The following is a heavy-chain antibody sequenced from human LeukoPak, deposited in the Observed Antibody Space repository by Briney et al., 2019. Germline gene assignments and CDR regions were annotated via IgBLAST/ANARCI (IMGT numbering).Heavy chain of an antibody. CDR3: ARVTVTKDYFDY. V-gene: IGHV1-69*01. Sequence: SVNVSCKASGGTFSIYAISWVRQAPGQGLEWMGGIIPIFGTANYAQKFQGRVTITADESTSTAYMELSSLRSEDTAVYYCARVTVTKDYFDYWGQGTLVTVSS. D-gene: IGHD4-17*01. J-gene: IGHJ4*02. CDR2: IIPIFGTA. CDR1: GGTFSIYA.